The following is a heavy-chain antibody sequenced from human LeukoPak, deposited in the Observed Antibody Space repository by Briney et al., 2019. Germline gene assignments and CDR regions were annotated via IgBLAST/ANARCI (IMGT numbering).Heavy chain of an antibody. CDR3: VRGGRGRDDYLDY. J-gene: IGHJ4*02. CDR2: VGTGGDYI. Sequence: PGGSLRLSCAASGYTSPRYSLNWVRQSPGKGLEWISYVGTGGDYIYYADSVTGRFTISRDNAEKSVYLQMNSLRVEDTAVYYCVRGGRGRDDYLDYCGQGTQVTVSS. V-gene: IGHV3-21*05. CDR1: GYTSPRYS. D-gene: IGHD3-10*01.